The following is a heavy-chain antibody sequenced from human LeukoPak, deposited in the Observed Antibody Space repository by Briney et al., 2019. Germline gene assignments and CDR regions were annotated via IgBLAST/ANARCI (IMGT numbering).Heavy chain of an antibody. D-gene: IGHD1-1*01. V-gene: IGHV4-39*02. CDR2: IYHSGNT. J-gene: IGHJ4*02. Sequence: PSETLSLTCTVSDGSISSSSYSWGWIRQPPGKGLEWIANIYHSGNTSYNPSLKSRVTISVDMSKNHFSLNLRSVTAADTAVYYCVRRSPIRRDWNVQDDYWGQGTLVTVSS. CDR1: DGSISSSSYS. CDR3: VRRSPIRRDWNVQDDY.